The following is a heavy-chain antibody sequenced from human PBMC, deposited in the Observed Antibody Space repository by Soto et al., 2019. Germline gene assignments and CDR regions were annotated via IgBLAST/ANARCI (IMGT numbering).Heavy chain of an antibody. CDR1: GFTFSSYA. Sequence: GGSLRLSCAASGFTFSSYAMSWVRQAPGKGLEWVSAISGSGGSTYYADSVKGRFTISRDNSKNTLYLQMNSLRAEDTAVYYCARDQQWLVRFYFDFWGQGTLVTVSS. V-gene: IGHV3-23*01. D-gene: IGHD6-19*01. CDR2: ISGSGGST. CDR3: ARDQQWLVRFYFDF. J-gene: IGHJ4*02.